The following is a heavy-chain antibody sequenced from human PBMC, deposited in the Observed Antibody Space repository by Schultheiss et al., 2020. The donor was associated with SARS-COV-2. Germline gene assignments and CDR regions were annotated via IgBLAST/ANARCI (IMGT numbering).Heavy chain of an antibody. D-gene: IGHD6-13*01. V-gene: IGHV4-4*02. J-gene: IGHJ6*02. CDR1: GASIESRNW. Sequence: SETLSLTCAVSGASIESRNWWSWVRQPPGKGLEWIGRIYTSGSTNYNPSLKSRVTMSVDTSKNQFSLKLSSVTAADTAVYYCARIQQLVTGPRSYYYYGMDVWGQGTTVTVSS. CDR3: ARIQQLVTGPRSYYYYGMDV. CDR2: IYTSGST.